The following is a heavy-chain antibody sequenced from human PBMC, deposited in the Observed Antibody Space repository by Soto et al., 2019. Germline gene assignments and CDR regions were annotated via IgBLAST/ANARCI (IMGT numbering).Heavy chain of an antibody. Sequence: QLLQSGGGLAQPGGSLRLSCAASGFTFSSHEMSWVRQAPGKGLEWVAQISDSDDRAFYAASVKGRFTISRDDSRNTVNLLMNSLRSEDTAVYYWARDGNSSLAVAALCNYWGQGILVTVSS. CDR2: ISDSDDRA. CDR1: GFTFSSHE. V-gene: IGHV3-23*01. CDR3: ARDGNSSLAVAALCNY. D-gene: IGHD6-19*01. J-gene: IGHJ4*02.